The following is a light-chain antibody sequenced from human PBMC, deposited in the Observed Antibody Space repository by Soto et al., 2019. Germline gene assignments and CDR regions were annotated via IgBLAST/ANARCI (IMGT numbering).Light chain of an antibody. CDR1: EGIRSH. CDR2: VAS. Sequence: DIQMTLSPSSLSASVGDRVTITCRASEGIRSHLGWYQQKPGKAPKLLISVASNLQSGVPSRFSGSGSGTEFTLTISSLQPEDFATYYCLQHNYYPRTFGQGTKVEIK. J-gene: IGKJ1*01. V-gene: IGKV1-17*01. CDR3: LQHNYYPRT.